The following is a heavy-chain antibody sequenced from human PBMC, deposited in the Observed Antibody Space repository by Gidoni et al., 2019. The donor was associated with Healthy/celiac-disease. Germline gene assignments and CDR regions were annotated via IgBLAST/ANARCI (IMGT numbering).Heavy chain of an antibody. CDR3: AKDRRFGELDY. J-gene: IGHJ4*02. Sequence: QVQLVESGGGVVQPGRSLRLSCAASGFTFSSYGMHWVRQAPGKGLEWVAVISYDGSNKYYADSVKGRFTISRDNSKNTLYLQMNSLRAEDTAVYYCAKDRRFGELDYWGQGTLVTVSS. V-gene: IGHV3-30*18. D-gene: IGHD3-10*01. CDR2: ISYDGSNK. CDR1: GFTFSSYG.